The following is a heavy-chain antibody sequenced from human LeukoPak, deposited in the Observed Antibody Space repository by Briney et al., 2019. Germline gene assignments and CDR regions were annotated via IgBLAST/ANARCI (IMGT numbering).Heavy chain of an antibody. D-gene: IGHD2-2*01. V-gene: IGHV4-59*11. Sequence: SETLSLTCTVSGGSINSHYWSWIRQPPGKGLEWIGYIFNGGRTNYNPSLMSRVTMSLDTSRDQFSLRLSSVTAADTAIYYCSGRPAGDTCYVVFDYWSQGTLVTVSS. CDR3: SGRPAGDTCYVVFDY. CDR1: GGSINSHY. J-gene: IGHJ4*02. CDR2: IFNGGRT.